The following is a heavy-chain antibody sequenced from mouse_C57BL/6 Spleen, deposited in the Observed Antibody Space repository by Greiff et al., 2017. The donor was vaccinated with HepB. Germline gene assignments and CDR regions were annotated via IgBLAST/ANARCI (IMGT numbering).Heavy chain of an antibody. CDR2: IYPRSGNT. J-gene: IGHJ2*01. CDR3: AKLDGSSSPFDY. CDR1: GYTFTSYG. D-gene: IGHD1-1*01. V-gene: IGHV1-81*01. Sequence: QVQLQQSGAELARPGASVKLSCKASGYTFTSYGISWVKQRTGQGLEWIGEIYPRSGNTYYNEKFKGKATLTADKSSSTAYMELRSLTSEDSAVYFCAKLDGSSSPFDYWGQGTTLTVSS.